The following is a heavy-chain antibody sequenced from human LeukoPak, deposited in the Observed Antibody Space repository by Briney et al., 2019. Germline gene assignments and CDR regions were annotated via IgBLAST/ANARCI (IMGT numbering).Heavy chain of an antibody. CDR2: IYSGGST. J-gene: IGHJ5*02. CDR1: GFTVSSNY. D-gene: IGHD7-27*01. V-gene: IGHV3-53*01. CDR3: ARHTGDQRNVELLDESWFDP. Sequence: PGGSLRLSCAASGFTVSSNYMSWVRQAPGKGLEWVSVIYSGGSTYYADSVKGRFTISRDNSKNTLYLQMNSLRAEDTAVYYCARHTGDQRNVELLDESWFDPWGQGTLVTVSS.